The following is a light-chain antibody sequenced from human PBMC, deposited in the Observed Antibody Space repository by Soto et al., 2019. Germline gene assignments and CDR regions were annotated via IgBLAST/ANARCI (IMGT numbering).Light chain of an antibody. CDR1: QSVRSSH. CDR2: GAS. CDR3: QQYGSSPPT. J-gene: IGKJ1*01. V-gene: IGKV3-20*01. Sequence: EIVLTQSPGTLSLSPGERATLSCRTSQSVRSSHLAWYQQKPGQAPRLLIYGASSRATGIPDRFSGSGSGTDFTLTISRLEPEDFAVYYCQQYGSSPPTFGQGTKVDIK.